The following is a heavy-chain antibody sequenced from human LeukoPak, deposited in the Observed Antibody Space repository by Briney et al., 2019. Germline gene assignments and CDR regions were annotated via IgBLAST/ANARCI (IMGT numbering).Heavy chain of an antibody. D-gene: IGHD3-10*01. CDR2: IKQDGSEK. CDR1: GFTFSSYW. CDR3: ARDYMVRGVMPLFDP. Sequence: GGSLRLSCAASGFTFSSYWMSWVRQAPGKGLEWVANIKQDGSEKYYVDSVKGRFIISRDNAKNSLYLQMNSLRAEDTAVYYCARDYMVRGVMPLFDPWGQGTLVTVSS. V-gene: IGHV3-7*01. J-gene: IGHJ5*02.